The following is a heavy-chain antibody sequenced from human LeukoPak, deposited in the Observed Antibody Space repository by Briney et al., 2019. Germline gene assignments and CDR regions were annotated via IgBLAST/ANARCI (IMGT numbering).Heavy chain of an antibody. Sequence: SQTLSLTCAISGDSGSSNSSAWNWIRQSPSRGLEWLGRTYYRSKWYNDHAVSVKSRITITPATSKNHFSVQLNSVSPEDTAVYYCARERQQLVHGIDYWGQGTLVTVSS. V-gene: IGHV6-1*01. CDR2: TYYRSKWYN. D-gene: IGHD6-13*01. J-gene: IGHJ4*02. CDR1: GDSGSSNSSA. CDR3: ARERQQLVHGIDY.